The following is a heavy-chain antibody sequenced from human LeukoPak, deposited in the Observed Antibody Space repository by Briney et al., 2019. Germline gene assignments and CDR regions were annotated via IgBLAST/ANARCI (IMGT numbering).Heavy chain of an antibody. CDR2: IYYTGTT. V-gene: IGHV4-59*01. J-gene: IGHJ2*01. CDR1: GASISDYY. Sequence: PSETLSLTCTVSGASISDYYWSWIRQPPGKGLEWIGYIYYTGTTKYNPSLTSRVTISVDTPKSRFSVKLSSVTAADTAVYYCARDYDNSGLRHFDLWGRGTLVTVSS. D-gene: IGHD3-22*01. CDR3: ARDYDNSGLRHFDL.